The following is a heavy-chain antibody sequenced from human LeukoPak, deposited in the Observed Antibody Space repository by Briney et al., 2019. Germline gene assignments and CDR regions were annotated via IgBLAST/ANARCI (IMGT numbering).Heavy chain of an antibody. D-gene: IGHD3-3*01. CDR2: IHHSGST. CDR3: ARETIFGVVIIDY. J-gene: IGHJ4*02. CDR1: GDSISSGNYY. Sequence: SETLSLTCTVSGDSISSGNYYWSWIRQPPGKGLEWIGYIHHSGSTYYNPSLNSRVTVSVDRSKNQFSLKMTSVTAADTAVYYCARETIFGVVIIDYWGQGTLVTVSS. V-gene: IGHV4-30-2*01.